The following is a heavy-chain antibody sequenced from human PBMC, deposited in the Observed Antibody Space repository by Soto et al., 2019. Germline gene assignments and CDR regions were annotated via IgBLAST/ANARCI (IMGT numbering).Heavy chain of an antibody. CDR2: IYYSGST. J-gene: IGHJ3*02. CDR1: GGSISSYY. D-gene: IGHD3-9*01. CDR3: ARHRQDHLRYFDWLLPGGAFDI. Sequence: SETLSLTCTVSGGSISSYYWSWIRQPPGKGLEWIGYIYYSGSTNYNPSLKSRVTISVDTSKNQFSLKLSSVTAADTAVYYCARHRQDHLRYFDWLLPGGAFDIWGQGTMVTVSS. V-gene: IGHV4-59*08.